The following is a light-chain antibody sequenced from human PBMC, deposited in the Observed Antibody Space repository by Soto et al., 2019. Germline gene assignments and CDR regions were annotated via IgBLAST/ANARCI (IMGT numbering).Light chain of an antibody. CDR3: QSYDSSLSGYV. Sequence: QSVLTQPPSVSGAPGQRVTISCTGSSSSIGARYDVHWYQQLPGTAPKLLIYGNSNRPSGVPDRFSGSKSGTSASLAITGLQAEDEADYYCQSYDSSLSGYVFGTGTKLTVL. V-gene: IGLV1-40*01. J-gene: IGLJ1*01. CDR2: GNS. CDR1: SSSIGARYD.